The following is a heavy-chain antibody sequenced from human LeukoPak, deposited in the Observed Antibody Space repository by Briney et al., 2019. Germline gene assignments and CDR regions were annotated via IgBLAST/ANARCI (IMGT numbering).Heavy chain of an antibody. CDR2: IYTGGST. D-gene: IGHD3-22*01. Sequence: GGSLRLSCAASGFTVSSNYMSWVRQAPGKGLEWVSVIYTGGSTYYADSVKGRFTISRDNAKNSLYLQMNSLRAEDTALYYCAKGLDSSGYFLFDYWGQGTLVTVSS. J-gene: IGHJ4*02. CDR3: AKGLDSSGYFLFDY. CDR1: GFTVSSNY. V-gene: IGHV3-53*05.